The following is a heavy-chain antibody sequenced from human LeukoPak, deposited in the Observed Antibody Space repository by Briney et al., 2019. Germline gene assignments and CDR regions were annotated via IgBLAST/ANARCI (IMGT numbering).Heavy chain of an antibody. J-gene: IGHJ3*01. D-gene: IGHD3-16*01. Sequence: ASVTVSCKASGCTLTDNHLYWVRQAPGQGPEWMGWIDPNSGVTNFAQNFQGRLTMTRDTSINTAYMELSRLTSDDTAVYYCARELGINAFDVWGQGTMVTVSS. V-gene: IGHV1-2*02. CDR1: GCTLTDNH. CDR2: IDPNSGVT. CDR3: ARELGINAFDV.